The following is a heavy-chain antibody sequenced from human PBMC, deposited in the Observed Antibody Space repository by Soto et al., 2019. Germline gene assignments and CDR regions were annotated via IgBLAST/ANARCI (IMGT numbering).Heavy chain of an antibody. CDR2: INSDGTIT. Sequence: EVQLVESGGGLVQPGGSLRLSCVASGLALSNYWIHWVRQGPGKGLEWVSRINSDGTITTYVDSVKGRFTISRDNAKNTVYLQMNSLRVDDTAVYYCATGVGYYIGVYWGQGTLVTVSS. J-gene: IGHJ4*02. V-gene: IGHV3-74*01. CDR1: GLALSNYW. D-gene: IGHD1-26*01. CDR3: ATGVGYYIGVY.